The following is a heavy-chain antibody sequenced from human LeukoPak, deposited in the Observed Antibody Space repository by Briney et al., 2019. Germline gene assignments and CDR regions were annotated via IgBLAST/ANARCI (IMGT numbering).Heavy chain of an antibody. CDR1: GFVVSSNY. V-gene: IGHV4-59*02. D-gene: IGHD2-15*01. CDR3: ASTLRRYNWFDP. J-gene: IGHJ5*02. CDR2: IYYSGST. Sequence: PGGSLRLSCAASGFVVSSNYMNWVRQAPGKGLEWIGYIYYSGSTNYNPSLKSRVTISVDTSKNQFSLKLSSVTAADTAVYYCASTLRRYNWFDPWGQGTLVTVSS.